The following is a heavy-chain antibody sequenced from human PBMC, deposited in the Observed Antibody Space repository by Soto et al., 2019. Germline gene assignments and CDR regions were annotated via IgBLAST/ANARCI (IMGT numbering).Heavy chain of an antibody. D-gene: IGHD2-15*01. Sequence: GGSLRLSCAASGFTFSSYGMHWVRQAPGKGLEWVAVISYDGSNKYYADSVKGRFTISRDNSKNTLYLQMNSLRAEDTAVYYCAKVDSREPCRDCSWYGMDVWGQGTTVTVSS. CDR1: GFTFSSYG. J-gene: IGHJ6*02. CDR2: ISYDGSNK. CDR3: AKVDSREPCRDCSWYGMDV. V-gene: IGHV3-30*18.